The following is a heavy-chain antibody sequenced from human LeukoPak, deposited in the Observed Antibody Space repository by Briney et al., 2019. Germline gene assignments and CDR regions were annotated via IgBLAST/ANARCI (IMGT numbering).Heavy chain of an antibody. CDR3: ARDVICSGGSCYSPVDV. CDR1: GYTFTGYY. J-gene: IGHJ6*02. CDR2: IKPNSGGT. V-gene: IGHV1-2*02. Sequence: ASVKVSCKASGYTFTGYYMHWVRQDPGQGLEWMGWIKPNSGGTDYAQKFPDRVTMPRDTSISTAYMELSRLRSDDTAVYYCARDVICSGGSCYSPVDVWGQGTTVTVSS. D-gene: IGHD2-15*01.